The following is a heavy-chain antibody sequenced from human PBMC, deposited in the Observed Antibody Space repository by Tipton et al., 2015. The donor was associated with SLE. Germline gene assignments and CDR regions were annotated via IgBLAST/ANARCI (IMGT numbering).Heavy chain of an antibody. J-gene: IGHJ3*02. CDR1: GFTFTSYW. Sequence: QSGAEVKKPGESLKISCKGSGFTFTSYWIGWVRQLPGKGLEWMGIIYPGDSDTRYSLSFQGQVTISADKSITAAYLQWSSLKASGTAMYYCAKGKSGSYRDVFNIWGQGTMVTVSS. V-gene: IGHV5-51*03. CDR3: AKGKSGSYRDVFNI. CDR2: IYPGDSDT. D-gene: IGHD3-10*01.